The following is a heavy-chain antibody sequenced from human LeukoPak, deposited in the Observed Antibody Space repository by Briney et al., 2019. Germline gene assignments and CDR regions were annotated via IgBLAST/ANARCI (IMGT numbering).Heavy chain of an antibody. D-gene: IGHD2-15*01. J-gene: IGHJ6*02. CDR2: INPSGGST. CDR1: GYTFTNYY. Sequence: GASVKVSCKASGYTFTNYYIHWVRQASGQGLEWMGIINPSGGSTSSAQKFQGRVSMTRDTSTSTVYMEMSSLRSEDTAVYYCARVSGYCSGGRCYGLPSHGMDVWGQGTTVTVSS. CDR3: ARVSGYCSGGRCYGLPSHGMDV. V-gene: IGHV1-46*01.